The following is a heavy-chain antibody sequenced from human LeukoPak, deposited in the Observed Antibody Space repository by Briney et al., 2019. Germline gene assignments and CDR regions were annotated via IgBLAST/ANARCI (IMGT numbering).Heavy chain of an antibody. J-gene: IGHJ6*02. CDR2: ISSSSSYI. D-gene: IGHD2-21*02. CDR1: GFTFSSYS. CDR3: ARGNHCGSDCYSDEHYYYGMDV. V-gene: IGHV3-21*01. Sequence: GGSLRLSCAASGFTFSSYSMNWVRQAPGKGLEWVSSISSSSSYIYYADSVKGRFTISRDNAKNSLYLQMNSLRAEDTAVYYCARGNHCGSDCYSDEHYYYGMDVWGQGTTVTVSS.